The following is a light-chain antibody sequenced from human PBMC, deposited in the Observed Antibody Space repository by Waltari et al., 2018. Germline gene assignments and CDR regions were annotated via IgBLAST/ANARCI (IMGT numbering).Light chain of an antibody. J-gene: IGKJ1*01. CDR2: DAS. Sequence: DIQMTQSPSSLSASVGDRVTITCQASQDINKFLNWFQQKPGKAPKPLIYDASTLEAGVPSRFSGSGSGTDFTFTISSLQPEDIGTYYCQQYALLPPTWTFGQGTKVELK. CDR3: QQYALLPPTWT. CDR1: QDINKF. V-gene: IGKV1-33*01.